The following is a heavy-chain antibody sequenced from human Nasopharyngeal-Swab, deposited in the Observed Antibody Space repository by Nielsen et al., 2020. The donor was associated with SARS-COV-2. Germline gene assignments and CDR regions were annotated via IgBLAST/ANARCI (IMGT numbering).Heavy chain of an antibody. CDR3: ARRGDYGDHYFDY. Sequence: WVRQAPGQGLEWMGRINPNSGGTNYAQKFQGRVTMTRDTSISTAYMELSRLTSDDTAVYYCARRGDYGDHYFDYWGQGTPVTVSS. J-gene: IGHJ4*02. CDR2: INPNSGGT. D-gene: IGHD4/OR15-4a*01. V-gene: IGHV1-2*06.